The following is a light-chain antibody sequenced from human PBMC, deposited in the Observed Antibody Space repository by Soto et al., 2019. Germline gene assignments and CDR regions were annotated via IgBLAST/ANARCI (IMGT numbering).Light chain of an antibody. CDR3: QQYGNLPLS. CDR2: DAS. Sequence: DIQMTQSPSSLSAFVGDRVTITCQASQDINIYLNWYQQRPGKAPKLLIYDASNLATGVPSRFSGGGSETDFTFTISSLQPEDTATYYCQQYGNLPLSFDGGTKVEIK. J-gene: IGKJ4*01. V-gene: IGKV1-33*01. CDR1: QDINIY.